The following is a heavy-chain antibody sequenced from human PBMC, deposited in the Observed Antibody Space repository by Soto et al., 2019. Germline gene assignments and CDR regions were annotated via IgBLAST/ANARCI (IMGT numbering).Heavy chain of an antibody. V-gene: IGHV4-30-4*01. J-gene: IGHJ6*02. CDR1: GGSISSGDYY. D-gene: IGHD1-1*01. Sequence: PSETLSLTCTVSGGSISSGDYYWTWTRQPPGKGLEWIGYIYYSGSSYYNPSLKSRVTISVDTSKNQFSLKLSSVTAADTAVYYCARYNRYYYYGMDVWGQGTTVTVSS. CDR3: ARYNRYYYYGMDV. CDR2: IYYSGSS.